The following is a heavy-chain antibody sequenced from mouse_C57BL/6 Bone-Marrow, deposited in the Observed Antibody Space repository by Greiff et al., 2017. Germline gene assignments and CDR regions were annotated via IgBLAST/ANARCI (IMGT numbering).Heavy chain of an antibody. J-gene: IGHJ4*01. V-gene: IGHV1-52*01. CDR1: GYTFTSYW. CDR3: ARPHYYGSSPYAMDY. D-gene: IGHD1-1*01. Sequence: QVQLQQPGAELVRPGSSVKLSCKASGYTFTSYWMHWVKQRPIQGLEWIGNIDPSDSETHYTQKFKDKATLTVDKSSSTAYMQLSSLTSEDSAVYYCARPHYYGSSPYAMDYWGQGTSVTVSA. CDR2: IDPSDSET.